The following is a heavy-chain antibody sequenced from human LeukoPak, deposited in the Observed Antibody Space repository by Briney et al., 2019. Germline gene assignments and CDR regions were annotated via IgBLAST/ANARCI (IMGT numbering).Heavy chain of an antibody. J-gene: IGHJ4*02. Sequence: ASVNVSCKSSGYTFTVHYIHWVRQAPGQGREWVGWINANSGGRRYAQKFQGRVTITRSTSITTAYMALSRLRSDATALYSCARDYGFYSGLYFFDYWGQGTLVTVSS. CDR1: GYTFTVHY. D-gene: IGHD1-26*01. V-gene: IGHV1-2*02. CDR2: INANSGGR. CDR3: ARDYGFYSGLYFFDY.